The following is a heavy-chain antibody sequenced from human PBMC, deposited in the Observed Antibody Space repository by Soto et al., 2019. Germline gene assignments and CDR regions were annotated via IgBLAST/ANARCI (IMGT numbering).Heavy chain of an antibody. CDR1: GYSFTSYW. CDR2: FYPGDSDT. V-gene: IGHV5-51*01. CDR3: ARLSPTVTTGPVNYYYYYGMDV. D-gene: IGHD4-4*01. J-gene: IGHJ6*02. Sequence: GESLKISCKGSGYSFTSYWIGWVRQMPGKGLEWMGIFYPGDSDTRYSPSFQGQVTISADKSISTAYLQWSSLKASDTAMYYCARLSPTVTTGPVNYYYYYGMDVWGQGTTVTVSS.